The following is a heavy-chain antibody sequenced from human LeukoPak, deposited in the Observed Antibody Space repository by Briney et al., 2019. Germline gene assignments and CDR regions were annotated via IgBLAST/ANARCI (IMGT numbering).Heavy chain of an antibody. CDR1: GYTLTDLS. CDR2: FDPEDGEA. V-gene: IGHV1-24*01. D-gene: IGHD1-1*01. Sequence: ASVKVSCKVSGYTLTDLSINWVRQPPGKGLERMGAFDPEDGEAFYAPKFQGRVTMTQDTSTDTSYMELSSLRSDDTAVYFCTTITTRAFDSWGQGTLVTVAS. J-gene: IGHJ4*02. CDR3: TTITTRAFDS.